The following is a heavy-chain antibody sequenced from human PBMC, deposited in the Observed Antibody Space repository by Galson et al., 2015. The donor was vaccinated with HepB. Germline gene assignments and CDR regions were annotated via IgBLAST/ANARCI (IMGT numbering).Heavy chain of an antibody. CDR3: ARGRAAAGTPFDY. J-gene: IGHJ4*02. D-gene: IGHD6-13*01. CDR2: VKQDGSEK. Sequence: SCKASGYTFTSYWMSWVRQAPGKGLEWVANVKQDGSEKYYVDSVKGRFTISRDNAKNSLYLQMNSLRAEDTAVYYCARGRAAAGTPFDYWGQGTLVTVSS. CDR1: GYTFTSYW. V-gene: IGHV3-7*03.